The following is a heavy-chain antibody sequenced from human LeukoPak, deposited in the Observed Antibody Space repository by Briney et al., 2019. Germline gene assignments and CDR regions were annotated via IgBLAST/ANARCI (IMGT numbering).Heavy chain of an antibody. CDR1: GYTFTSYY. D-gene: IGHD3-16*01. CDR2: INPSGGST. CDR3: AGDEAMITFGGVLDY. J-gene: IGHJ4*02. Sequence: ASVKVSCKASGYTFTSYYMHWVRQAPGQGLEWMGIINPSGGSTSYAQKFQGRVTMTRDTSTSTVYMELSSLRSEDTAVYYCAGDEAMITFGGVLDYWGQGTLVTVSS. V-gene: IGHV1-46*01.